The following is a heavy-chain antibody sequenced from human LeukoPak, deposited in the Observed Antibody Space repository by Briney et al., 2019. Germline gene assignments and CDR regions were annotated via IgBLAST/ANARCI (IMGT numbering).Heavy chain of an antibody. Sequence: GGSLRLSCAASGFSVSTFYMSWVRQAPGKGLEWVSVLYTAGPTYYADSVQGRFTISRDNSKNTLFLQMDNLRADDTATYYCARSGPSFLWSKSFDYWGQGALVTVSS. CDR2: LYTAGPT. CDR3: ARSGPSFLWSKSFDY. D-gene: IGHD3-10*01. CDR1: GFSVSTFY. J-gene: IGHJ4*02. V-gene: IGHV3-66*01.